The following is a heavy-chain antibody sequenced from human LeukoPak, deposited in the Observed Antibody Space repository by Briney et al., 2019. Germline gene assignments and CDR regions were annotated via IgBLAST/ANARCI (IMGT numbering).Heavy chain of an antibody. Sequence: PSETLSLTCGVSGGSISSTNWWSWVRRPPGQGLEWIGEISLTGETNYNPSLNGRVTMSLDESRNQLSLDLMSVTAADTAIYYCSRESGAFCPFGYWGQGTLVIVPP. J-gene: IGHJ4*02. V-gene: IGHV4-4*02. D-gene: IGHD1-26*01. CDR1: GGSISSTNW. CDR2: ISLTGET. CDR3: SRESGAFCPFGY.